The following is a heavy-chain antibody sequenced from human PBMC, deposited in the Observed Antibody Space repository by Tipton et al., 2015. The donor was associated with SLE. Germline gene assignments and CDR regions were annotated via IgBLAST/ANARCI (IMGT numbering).Heavy chain of an antibody. Sequence: TLSLTCTVSGGSISSSSYYWGWIRQPPGKGLEWIGSIYYSGTTNYNPSLKSRVLMSVDTSKNQFSLKLSSVTAADTAVYYCARVGYFIWGWLDPWGQGMLVTVSS. V-gene: IGHV4-39*07. J-gene: IGHJ5*02. CDR1: GGSISSSSYY. CDR2: IYYSGTT. CDR3: ARVGYFIWGWLDP. D-gene: IGHD3-16*01.